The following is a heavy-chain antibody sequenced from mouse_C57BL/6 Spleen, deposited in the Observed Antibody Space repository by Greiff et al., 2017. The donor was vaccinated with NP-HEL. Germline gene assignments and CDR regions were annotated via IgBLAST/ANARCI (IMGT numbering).Heavy chain of an antibody. CDR1: GYTFTSYW. V-gene: IGHV1-64*01. CDR3: ATGGDGSLYYFDY. D-gene: IGHD2-3*01. Sequence: VQLQQSGAELVKPGASVKLSCKASGYTFTSYWMHWVKQRPGQGLEWIGMIHPNSGSTNYNEKFKSKATLTVDKSSSTAYMQLSSLTSEDSAVYYCATGGDGSLYYFDYWGQGTTLTVSS. CDR2: IHPNSGST. J-gene: IGHJ2*01.